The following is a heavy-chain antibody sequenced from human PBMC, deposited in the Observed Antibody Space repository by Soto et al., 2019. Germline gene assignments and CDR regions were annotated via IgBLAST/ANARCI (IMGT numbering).Heavy chain of an antibody. J-gene: IGHJ6*02. CDR3: ARVKGLWFGLYYYYYGMDV. CDR1: GGSFSGYY. Sequence: WETLSLTCAVYGGSFSGYYWSWIRQPPGKGLEWIGEINHSGSTNYNPSLKSRVTISVDTSKNQFSLKLSSVTAADTAVYYCARVKGLWFGLYYYYYGMDVWGQGTTVTVSS. V-gene: IGHV4-34*01. CDR2: INHSGST. D-gene: IGHD3-10*01.